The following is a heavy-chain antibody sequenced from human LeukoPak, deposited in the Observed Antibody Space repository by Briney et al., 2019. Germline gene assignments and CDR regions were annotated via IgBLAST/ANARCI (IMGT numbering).Heavy chain of an antibody. CDR1: GGSFSGYY. J-gene: IGHJ6*03. D-gene: IGHD6-13*01. Sequence: SETLSLTCAVYGGSFSGYYWSWIRQPPGKGLEWIGEINHSGSTNYNPSLKSRVTISVDTSKNQFSLKLSSVTAADTAVYYCAGPSRRGKGSSWSHYYYYYMDVWGKGTTVTVSS. V-gene: IGHV4-34*01. CDR3: AGPSRRGKGSSWSHYYYYYMDV. CDR2: INHSGST.